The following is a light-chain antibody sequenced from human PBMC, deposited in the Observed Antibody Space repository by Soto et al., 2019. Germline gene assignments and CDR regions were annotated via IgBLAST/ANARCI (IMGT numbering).Light chain of an antibody. CDR1: SSNIGAGNS. CDR2: GQD. J-gene: IGLJ1*01. CDR3: SAWDDRLQGHV. Sequence: QSVLTQSPSASGTPGQRVTISCSGSSSNIGAGNSVNWYRQIPGTAPKVLIYGQDQRPSRVADRFSGSRSGTSATLAISGFQSEDEPDYYCSAWDDRLQGHVFGTGTKVTVL. V-gene: IGLV1-44*01.